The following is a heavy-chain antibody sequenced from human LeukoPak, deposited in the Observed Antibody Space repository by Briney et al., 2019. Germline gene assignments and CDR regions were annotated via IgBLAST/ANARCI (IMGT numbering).Heavy chain of an antibody. Sequence: ASVKVSCKVSGYTLTELSMHWVRQAPGKGLEWMGGFDPEDGETIYAQKFQGRVTMTRDTSTSTVYMELSSLRSEDTAVYYCAREPSSGYYLRYLPDYWGQGTLVTVSS. CDR2: FDPEDGET. V-gene: IGHV1-24*01. J-gene: IGHJ4*02. CDR1: GYTLTELS. D-gene: IGHD3-22*01. CDR3: AREPSSGYYLRYLPDY.